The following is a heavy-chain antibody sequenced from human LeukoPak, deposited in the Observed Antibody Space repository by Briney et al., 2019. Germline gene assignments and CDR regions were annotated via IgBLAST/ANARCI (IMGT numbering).Heavy chain of an antibody. CDR1: GFTFSSYA. D-gene: IGHD6-13*01. CDR2: ISYDGSNK. V-gene: IGHV3-30-3*01. Sequence: PGGSLRLSCAASGFTFSSYAMHWVRQAPGKGLEWAAVISYDGSNKYYADSVKGRFTISRDNSKNTLYLQMNSLRAEDTAVYYCARGRRNGIAAAGFPLDYWGQGTLVTVSS. CDR3: ARGRRNGIAAAGFPLDY. J-gene: IGHJ4*02.